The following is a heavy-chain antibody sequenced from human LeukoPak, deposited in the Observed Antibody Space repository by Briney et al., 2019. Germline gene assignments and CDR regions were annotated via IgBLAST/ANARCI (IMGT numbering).Heavy chain of an antibody. CDR3: ARASGEGFRFDP. Sequence: PSETLPLTCTVSGGSISSYYWSWIRQPPGKGLEWIGYIYYSGSTNYNPSLKSRVTISVDTSKNQFSLKLSSVTAADTAVYYCARASGEGFRFDPWGQGTLVTVSS. CDR1: GGSISSYY. CDR2: IYYSGST. D-gene: IGHD4-17*01. V-gene: IGHV4-59*01. J-gene: IGHJ5*02.